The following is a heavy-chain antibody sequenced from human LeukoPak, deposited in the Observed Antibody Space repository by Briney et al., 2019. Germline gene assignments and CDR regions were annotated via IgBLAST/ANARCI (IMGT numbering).Heavy chain of an antibody. CDR1: GGSISSYY. CDR2: IYYSGST. J-gene: IGHJ4*02. D-gene: IGHD3-10*01. V-gene: IGHV4-59*08. CDR3: ARLNLPGVYYYGSGSYYHFDY. Sequence: SETLSLTCTVSGGSISSYYWSWIRQPPGKGLEWIGYIYYSGSTNYNPSLKSRVTISVDTSKNQFSLKLSSVTAADTAAYYCARLNLPGVYYYGSGSYYHFDYWGQGTLVTVSS.